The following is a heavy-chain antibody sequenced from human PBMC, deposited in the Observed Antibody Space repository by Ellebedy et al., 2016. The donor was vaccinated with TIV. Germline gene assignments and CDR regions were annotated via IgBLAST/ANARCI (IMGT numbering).Heavy chain of an antibody. CDR1: GFTFSSYD. V-gene: IGHV3-30*03. J-gene: IGHJ4*02. CDR2: ISYDANNK. CDR3: ARDAATTPRQWLRLFDH. Sequence: GESLKISCAASGFTFSSYDMHWVRQAPGKGLEWVALISYDANNKYYADSVKGRFTISRDNSKNTLYLQMNTLRPEDTAVYYCARDAATTPRQWLRLFDHWGQGVLVTVSS. D-gene: IGHD5-12*01.